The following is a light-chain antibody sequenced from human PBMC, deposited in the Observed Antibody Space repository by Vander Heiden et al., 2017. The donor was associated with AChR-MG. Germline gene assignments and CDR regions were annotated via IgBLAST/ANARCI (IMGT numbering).Light chain of an antibody. V-gene: IGLV2-14*03. CDR2: DVI. Sequence: QSALTHPASVSGSPGQSITIPCTGTSSDVGCGYKYVFWYQQHPGRAPKLIIYDVINRPSGVSDRFSGSKSGNTASLTISGLQAEDEAEYYCSSYTTSSSIVLFGGGTKLTVL. J-gene: IGLJ2*01. CDR1: SSDVGCGYKY. CDR3: SSYTTSSSIVL.